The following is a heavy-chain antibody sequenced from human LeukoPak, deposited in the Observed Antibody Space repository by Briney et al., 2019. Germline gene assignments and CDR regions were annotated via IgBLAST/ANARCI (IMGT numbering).Heavy chain of an antibody. D-gene: IGHD3-22*01. J-gene: IGHJ5*02. CDR1: GWSVSSGSYY. V-gene: IGHV4-61*01. CDR3: VSYYTLDKWFDP. Sequence: SETLPLTCTVSGWSVSSGSYYWSWIRQPPEKAVEWIGYIYYSGSTKFNPSLKSRVTISIDTSKNQFSLKLSSVTAADTAVYYCVSYYTLDKWFDPWGQGTLVTVSS. CDR2: IYYSGST.